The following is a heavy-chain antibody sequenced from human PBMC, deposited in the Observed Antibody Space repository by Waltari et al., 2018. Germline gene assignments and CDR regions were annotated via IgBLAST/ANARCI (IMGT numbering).Heavy chain of an antibody. J-gene: IGHJ4*02. V-gene: IGHV3-48*03. CDR2: ISSSGSAV. Sequence: EVQLVESGGGLVQPGGSLRLSCATSGFTFSNYDINWVRQAPGKVLEWVSYISSSGSAVYHADSVRGRFTISRDNAKNSLYLDMNSLRAEDTAVYFCVREMQRMFDYWGQGTLVTVSS. CDR3: VREMQRMFDY. CDR1: GFTFSNYD.